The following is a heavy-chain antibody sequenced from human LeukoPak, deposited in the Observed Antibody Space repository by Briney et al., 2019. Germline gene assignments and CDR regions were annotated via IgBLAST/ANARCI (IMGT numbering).Heavy chain of an antibody. CDR2: ISYDGSNK. J-gene: IGHJ4*02. CDR3: AAYCGGDCYGGLDY. D-gene: IGHD2-21*02. V-gene: IGHV3-30*03. CDR1: GFTFSSYG. Sequence: GGSLRLSCAASGFTFSSYGMHWVRQAPGKGLEWVAVISYDGSNKYYADSVKGRFTISRDNSKNTLYLQMNSLGAEDTAVYYCAAYCGGDCYGGLDYWGQGTLVTVSS.